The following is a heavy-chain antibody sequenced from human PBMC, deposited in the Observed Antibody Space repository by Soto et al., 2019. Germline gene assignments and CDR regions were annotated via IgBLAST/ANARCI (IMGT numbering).Heavy chain of an antibody. CDR2: ISSSSSYI. Sequence: PGGSLRLSCAASGFTFSSYSMNWVRQAPGKGLEWVSSISSSSSYIYYADSVKGRFTISRDNAKNSLYLQMNILRAEDTAVYYCARDRAYYDFWSGYPPGAFDIWGQGTMVTVSS. CDR1: GFTFSSYS. CDR3: ARDRAYYDFWSGYPPGAFDI. J-gene: IGHJ3*02. V-gene: IGHV3-21*01. D-gene: IGHD3-3*01.